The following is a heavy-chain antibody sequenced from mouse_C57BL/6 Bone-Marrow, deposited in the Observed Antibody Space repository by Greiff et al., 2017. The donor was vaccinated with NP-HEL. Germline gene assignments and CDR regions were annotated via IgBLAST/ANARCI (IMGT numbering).Heavy chain of an antibody. CDR1: GYTFTSYW. CDR2: IDPSDSYT. J-gene: IGHJ2*01. V-gene: IGHV1-69*01. Sequence: QVQLQQPGAELVMPGASLPLSFPSSGYTFTSYWMHWVKQRPGQGLEWIGEIDPSDSYTNYNQKFKGKSTLTVDKSSSTAYMQLSSLTSEDSAVYYCALLRHFDYWGQGTTLTVSS. CDR3: ALLRHFDY. D-gene: IGHD1-2*01.